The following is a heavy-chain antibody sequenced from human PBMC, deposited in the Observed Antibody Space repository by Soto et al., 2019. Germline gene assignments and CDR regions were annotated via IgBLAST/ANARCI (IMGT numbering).Heavy chain of an antibody. Sequence: QVQLVQSGAEVKKPGASVKVSSKASGYTFTSYAMHWVRQAPGQRLEWMGWINAGNGNTKYSQKFQGRVTITRDTSASTAYMELSSLRSEDMAVYYCARVLGLREGQGFDYWGQGTLVTVSS. CDR1: GYTFTSYA. D-gene: IGHD4-17*01. CDR2: INAGNGNT. V-gene: IGHV1-3*01. CDR3: ARVLGLREGQGFDY. J-gene: IGHJ4*02.